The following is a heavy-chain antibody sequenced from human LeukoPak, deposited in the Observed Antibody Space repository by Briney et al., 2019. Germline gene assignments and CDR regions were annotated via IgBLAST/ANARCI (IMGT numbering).Heavy chain of an antibody. Sequence: PGGSLRLSCTASGFTFGGYAMSWVRQAPGKGLEWVSSISAGSEDSYYADSVKGRFTISRDNSKSTLYLQMNSLRADDTAVYYCARTIAQYSNTWLYYYYGLDVWGQGTTVTVPS. J-gene: IGHJ6*02. CDR2: ISAGSEDS. D-gene: IGHD1-7*01. CDR1: GFTFGGYA. CDR3: ARTIAQYSNTWLYYYYGLDV. V-gene: IGHV3-23*01.